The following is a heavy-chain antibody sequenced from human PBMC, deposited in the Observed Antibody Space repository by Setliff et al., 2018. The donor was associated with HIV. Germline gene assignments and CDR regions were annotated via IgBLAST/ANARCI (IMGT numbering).Heavy chain of an antibody. V-gene: IGHV5-51*01. Sequence: PGESLKISCRGSGFTFTTYWIGWVRQMPGKGLEWMGIIYPGDSNIQYSPSFQGQVTISADKSISTAYLQWSSLKASDTAMYYCARGGYCSSANCPPNYWGPGTPVTVSS. J-gene: IGHJ4*02. D-gene: IGHD2-2*01. CDR3: ARGGYCSSANCPPNY. CDR1: GFTFTTYW. CDR2: IYPGDSNI.